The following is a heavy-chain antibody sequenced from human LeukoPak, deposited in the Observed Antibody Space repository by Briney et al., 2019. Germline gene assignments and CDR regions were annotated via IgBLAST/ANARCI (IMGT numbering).Heavy chain of an antibody. CDR3: ARDNDGCGGDCYPDY. D-gene: IGHD2-21*02. J-gene: IGHJ4*02. Sequence: PGGSLRLSCAASGFTFSYYGMNWVRQAPGKGLEWVSGITGSGTSTYYADSVRGRFTISRDNSKNTLYLQMNSLRAEDTAVYYCARDNDGCGGDCYPDYWGQGTLVTVSS. CDR1: GFTFSYYG. V-gene: IGHV3-23*01. CDR2: ITGSGTST.